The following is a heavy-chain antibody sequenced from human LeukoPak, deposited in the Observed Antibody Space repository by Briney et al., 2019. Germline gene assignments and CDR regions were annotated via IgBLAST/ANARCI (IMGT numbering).Heavy chain of an antibody. CDR1: GGSISSSSYY. V-gene: IGHV4-39*01. Sequence: SETLSLTCTVSGGSISSSSYYWGWIRQPPGKGLEWIGSIYYSGSTYYNPSLKSRVTKSVDTSKNQFSLKLSSVTAADTAVYYCARQVPAAPLDIWGQGTMVTVSS. CDR2: IYYSGST. J-gene: IGHJ3*02. CDR3: ARQVPAAPLDI. D-gene: IGHD2-2*01.